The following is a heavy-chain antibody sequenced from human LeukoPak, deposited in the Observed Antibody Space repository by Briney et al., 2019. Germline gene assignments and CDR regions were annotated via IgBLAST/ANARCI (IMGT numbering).Heavy chain of an antibody. J-gene: IGHJ5*02. Sequence: KSGGSLRLSCAASGFTFSSYSMNWVRQAPGKGLEWVSSISSSSSYIYYADSVKGRFTISRDNAKNSLYLQMNSLRAEDTAVYYWPEKTKQGSQNCSAPWGKETLVTVPS. D-gene: IGHD1/OR15-1a*01. CDR3: PEKTKQGSQNCSAP. V-gene: IGHV3-21*04. CDR2: ISSSSSYI. CDR1: GFTFSSYS.